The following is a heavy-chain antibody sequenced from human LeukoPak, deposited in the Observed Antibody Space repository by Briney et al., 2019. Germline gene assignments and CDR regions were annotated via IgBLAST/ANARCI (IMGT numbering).Heavy chain of an antibody. CDR3: ARDGRLRLLEWEYYYYYMDV. V-gene: IGHV1-69*05. J-gene: IGHJ6*03. CDR2: IIPNFGTA. CDR1: GGTFSSYA. D-gene: IGHD3-3*01. Sequence: SVKLSRTASGGTFSSYAISWVRQAPGQGLEWMGVIIPNFGTANYAQKFQGRVTTTTDESTSTAYMELSSLRSEDTAVYYCARDGRLRLLEWEYYYYYMDVWGKGTTVTVS.